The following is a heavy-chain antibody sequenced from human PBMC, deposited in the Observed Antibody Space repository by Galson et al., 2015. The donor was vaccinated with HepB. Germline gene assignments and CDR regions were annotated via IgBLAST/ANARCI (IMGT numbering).Heavy chain of an antibody. J-gene: IGHJ2*01. D-gene: IGHD4-23*01. CDR2: ISSSSTYI. CDR1: GFSLRNYN. CDR3: ARVSMAFYGGYSWYFDL. Sequence: SLRLSCAGSGFSLRNYNMKWVRQPPGKGLEWVSSISSSSTYIYYADSVQGRFTISRDNAKNSLFLQMNSLKVEDTAIYYCARVSMAFYGGYSWYFDLWGRGTLVTVYS. V-gene: IGHV3-21*03.